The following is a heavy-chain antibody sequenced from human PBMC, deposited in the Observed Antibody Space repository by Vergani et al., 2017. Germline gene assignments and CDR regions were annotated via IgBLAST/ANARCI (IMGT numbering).Heavy chain of an antibody. CDR3: AGETITMVRGVIIKTLDY. Sequence: QVQLVQSGAEVKKPGSSVKVSCKASGGTFSSYTISWVRQAPGQGLEWMGRIIPILGIANYAQKFQGRVTITADKSTSTAYMELSSLRSEDTAVYYCAGETITMVRGVIIKTLDYWGQGTLVTVSS. CDR1: GGTFSSYT. V-gene: IGHV1-69*08. D-gene: IGHD3-10*01. J-gene: IGHJ4*02. CDR2: IIPILGIA.